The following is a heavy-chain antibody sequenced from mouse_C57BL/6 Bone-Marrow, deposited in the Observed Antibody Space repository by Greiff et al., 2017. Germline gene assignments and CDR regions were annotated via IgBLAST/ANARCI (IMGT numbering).Heavy chain of an antibody. V-gene: IGHV1-81*01. D-gene: IGHD1-1*01. CDR2: IYPRSGNT. Sequence: VQLQQSGAELARPGASVKLSCKASGYTFTSYGISWVKQRTGQGLEWIGEIYPRSGNTYYNEKFKGKATLTADKSSSTAYMELRSLTYEDAAVYFCAKYYYGSSYDYWGQGTTLTVSS. CDR3: AKYYYGSSYDY. J-gene: IGHJ2*01. CDR1: GYTFTSYG.